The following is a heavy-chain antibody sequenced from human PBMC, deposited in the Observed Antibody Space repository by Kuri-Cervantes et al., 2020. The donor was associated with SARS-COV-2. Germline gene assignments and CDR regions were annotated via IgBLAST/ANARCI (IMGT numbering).Heavy chain of an antibody. V-gene: IGHV4-34*01. D-gene: IGHD3-9*01. Sequence: SQTLSLTCAVYGGSFSGYYWSWIRQPPGKGLEWLGEINHSGSTNYNPSLKSRVTISVDPSKNQFSLKLSSVTAADTAVYYCARHDAPYFEIDYWGQGTLVTVSS. CDR2: INHSGST. J-gene: IGHJ4*02. CDR3: ARHDAPYFEIDY. CDR1: GGSFSGYY.